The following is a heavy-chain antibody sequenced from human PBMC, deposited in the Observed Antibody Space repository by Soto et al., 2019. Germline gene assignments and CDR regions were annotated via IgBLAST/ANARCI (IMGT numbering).Heavy chain of an antibody. CDR1: GFTFDDYT. V-gene: IGHV3-43*01. D-gene: IGHD6-13*01. CDR2: ISWDGGST. CDR3: TIWGILGHAFDI. Sequence: GGSLRLSCAASGFTFDDYTMHWVRQAPGKGLEWVSLISWDGGSTYYADSVKGRFTISRDNSKNSLYLQMNSLRTEDTALYYCTIWGILGHAFDIWGQGTMVTVSS. J-gene: IGHJ3*02.